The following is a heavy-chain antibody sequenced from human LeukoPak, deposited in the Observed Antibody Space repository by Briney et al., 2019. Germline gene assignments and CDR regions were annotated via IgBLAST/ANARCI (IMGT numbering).Heavy chain of an antibody. V-gene: IGHV1-18*01. Sequence: ASVKVSCKASGHTFTNYAITWVRQAPGQGLEWMGWISAYNGNTNFAQKFRGRVTMTTDTSTSTAYMELRSLTSDDTAVYYCVRDARWDAECFQHWGQGTLVTVSS. CDR2: ISAYNGNT. D-gene: IGHD1-26*01. CDR1: GHTFTNYA. J-gene: IGHJ1*01. CDR3: VRDARWDAECFQH.